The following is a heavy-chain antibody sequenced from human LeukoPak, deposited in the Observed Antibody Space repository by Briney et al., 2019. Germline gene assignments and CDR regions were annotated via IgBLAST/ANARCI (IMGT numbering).Heavy chain of an antibody. J-gene: IGHJ4*02. Sequence: GGSLRLSCAASGFTFSTYAMHWVRQAPGKGLEWVALVSNDGSNKFYADYVRGRFTISRDHANNSLYLQVNTLRAEDTAVYYCLRDRGYSTYDCWGQGTLVTVSS. CDR2: VSNDGSNK. CDR3: LRDRGYSTYDC. V-gene: IGHV3-30*04. CDR1: GFTFSTYA. D-gene: IGHD6-13*01.